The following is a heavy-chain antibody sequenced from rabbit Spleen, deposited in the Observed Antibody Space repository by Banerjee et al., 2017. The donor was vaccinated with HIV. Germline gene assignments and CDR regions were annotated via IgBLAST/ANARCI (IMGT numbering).Heavy chain of an antibody. CDR1: GVSFSGDSY. CDR3: ARDTSSSFSSYGMDL. CDR2: IDAGSSGFT. V-gene: IGHV1S40*01. Sequence: QSLEESGGDLVKPGESLTLTCTASGVSFSGDSYMCWVRQAPGKGLEWVVCIDAGSSGFTYFASWAKGRFTITKTSSTTVTLQMTRLTAADTATYFCARDTSSSFSSYGMDLWGPGTLVTVS. D-gene: IGHD1-1*01. J-gene: IGHJ6*01.